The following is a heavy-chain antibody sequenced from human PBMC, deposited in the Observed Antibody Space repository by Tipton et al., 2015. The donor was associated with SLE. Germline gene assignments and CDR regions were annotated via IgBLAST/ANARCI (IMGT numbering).Heavy chain of an antibody. CDR2: IYYSGST. Sequence: LRLSCTVSGGSISSSSYYWGWIRQPPGKGLEWIGSIYYSGSTNYNPSLKSRVTISVDTSKNQFSLKLSSVTAADTAVYYCASNSAGPADYWGQGTLVTVSS. D-gene: IGHD2-21*01. J-gene: IGHJ4*02. CDR3: ASNSAGPADY. V-gene: IGHV4-39*07. CDR1: GGSISSSSYY.